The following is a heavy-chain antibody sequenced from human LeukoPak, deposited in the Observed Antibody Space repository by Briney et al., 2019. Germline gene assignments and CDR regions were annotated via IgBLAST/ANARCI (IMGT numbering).Heavy chain of an antibody. Sequence: SETLSLTCGVSGGSVSSTNWWTWIRPPPGKGLEWIGEVHLDGRTNFNPSLKSRLTMTEDLSENHVSLKLTSVTAADTAVYYCAREGGFYRPLDYSGQGTLVTVSS. CDR2: VHLDGRT. D-gene: IGHD6-25*01. V-gene: IGHV4-4*02. CDR1: GGSVSSTNW. CDR3: AREGGFYRPLDY. J-gene: IGHJ4*02.